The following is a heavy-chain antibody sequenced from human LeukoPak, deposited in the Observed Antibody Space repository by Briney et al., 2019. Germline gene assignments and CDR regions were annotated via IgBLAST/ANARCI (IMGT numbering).Heavy chain of an antibody. CDR1: GYSFTSYW. CDR2: IYPGDSDT. D-gene: IGHD6-13*01. CDR3: ARLHGGIAAEFDP. Sequence: GESLKISCKGSGYSFTSYWIGWVRQMPGKGLEWMGIIYPGDSDTRYSPPFQGQVTISADKSISTAYLRWSSLKASDTAMYYCARLHGGIAAEFDPWGQGTLVTVSS. J-gene: IGHJ5*02. V-gene: IGHV5-51*01.